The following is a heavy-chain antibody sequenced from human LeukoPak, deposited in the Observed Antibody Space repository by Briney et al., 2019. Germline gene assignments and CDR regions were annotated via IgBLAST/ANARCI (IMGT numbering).Heavy chain of an antibody. Sequence: GGSLRLSCAASGVTFSNYAMHWVRQAPGKGLEWVAVIWYDGSNKYYADSVKGRFTISRDNSKNTLYLQMNSLRAEDTAVYYCARDKSGPFDYWGQGTLVTVSS. V-gene: IGHV3-33*08. CDR2: IWYDGSNK. CDR1: GVTFSNYA. CDR3: ARDKSGPFDY. D-gene: IGHD6-25*01. J-gene: IGHJ4*02.